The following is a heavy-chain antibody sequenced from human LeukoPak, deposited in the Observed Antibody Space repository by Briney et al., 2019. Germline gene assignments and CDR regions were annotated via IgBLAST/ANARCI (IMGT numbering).Heavy chain of an antibody. D-gene: IGHD6-19*01. CDR1: GFTFSSYG. CDR2: ISYDGSNK. J-gene: IGHJ4*02. V-gene: IGHV3-30*03. CDR3: ARGIAVADKGLDYFDY. Sequence: SGGSLRLSCAASGFTFSSYGMHWVRQAPGKGLEWVAVISYDGSNKYYADSVKGRFTISRDNSKNTLYLQMNSLRAEDTAVYYCARGIAVADKGLDYFDYWGQGTLVTVSS.